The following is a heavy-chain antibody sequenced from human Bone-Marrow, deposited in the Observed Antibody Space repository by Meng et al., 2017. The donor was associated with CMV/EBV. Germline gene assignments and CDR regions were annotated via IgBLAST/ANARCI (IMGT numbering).Heavy chain of an antibody. Sequence: RAHYYWSWIRQPPGKGLEWIGYIDYSGSTFYNPSLKSRLSMTVDTSKNQFSLTLSSVTASDTAVYYCARIQEGYDSSGYYSFYFDYWGQGALVTVSS. CDR3: ARIQEGYDSSGYYSFYFDY. CDR1: RAHYY. V-gene: IGHV4-30-4*01. CDR2: IDYSGST. D-gene: IGHD3-22*01. J-gene: IGHJ4*02.